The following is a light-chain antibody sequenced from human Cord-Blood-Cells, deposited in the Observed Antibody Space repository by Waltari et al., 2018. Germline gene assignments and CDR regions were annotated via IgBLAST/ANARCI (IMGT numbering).Light chain of an antibody. CDR2: GAS. Sequence: EIVLTQSPGTLSLSPGERATLSCRASQSVGSSYLAWYQQKPGQAPRLLIYGASSRATGIPDRFSGSGSGTDFTLTISRLEPEDFAVYYCQQYGSSPTFGPGTKGDIK. V-gene: IGKV3-20*01. CDR3: QQYGSSPT. CDR1: QSVGSSY. J-gene: IGKJ3*01.